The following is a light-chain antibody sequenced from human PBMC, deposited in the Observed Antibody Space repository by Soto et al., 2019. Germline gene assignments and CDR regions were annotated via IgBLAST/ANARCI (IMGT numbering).Light chain of an antibody. J-gene: IGLJ1*01. V-gene: IGLV2-23*01. CDR3: SSYAGSRTYV. Sequence: QSALTQPASVSGSPGQSITISCTGTSNDVGSYNLVSWYQQHPGKAPKLMIYEGTKRPSGVSNRFSGSESGNTASLTISGLQSEDEADYYSSSYAGSRTYVFGTGTKLTVL. CDR2: EGT. CDR1: SNDVGSYNL.